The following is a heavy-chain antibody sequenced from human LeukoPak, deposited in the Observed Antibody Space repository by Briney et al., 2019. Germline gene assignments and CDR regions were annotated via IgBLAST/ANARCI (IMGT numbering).Heavy chain of an antibody. J-gene: IGHJ4*02. V-gene: IGHV3-21*01. D-gene: IGHD2-15*01. CDR2: ISSTSGYI. Sequence: GGSLRLSCAASGFAFSTYSMNWVRQAPGKGLEWVSSISSTSGYIYYADSVKGRFTISRDNAKNSLYLQMNSLRAEDTALYYCARVYCSGGSCYSTFDSWGQGTLVTVSS. CDR3: ARVYCSGGSCYSTFDS. CDR1: GFAFSTYS.